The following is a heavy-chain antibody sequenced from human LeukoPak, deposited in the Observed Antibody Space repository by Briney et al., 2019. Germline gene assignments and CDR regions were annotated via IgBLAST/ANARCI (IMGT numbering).Heavy chain of an antibody. Sequence: ASVKVSCKASGHTFTSYYMHWVRQAPGQGLEWMGIINPSGGSTSYAQKFQGRVTMTRDTSTSTAYMELSSLRSEDTAVYYCATVSGWYGYDAFDIWGQGTMVTVSS. CDR2: INPSGGST. CDR1: GHTFTSYY. CDR3: ATVSGWYGYDAFDI. V-gene: IGHV1-46*01. D-gene: IGHD6-19*01. J-gene: IGHJ3*02.